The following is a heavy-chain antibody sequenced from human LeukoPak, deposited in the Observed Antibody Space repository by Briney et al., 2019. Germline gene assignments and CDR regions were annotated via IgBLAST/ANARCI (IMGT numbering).Heavy chain of an antibody. Sequence: SETLSLTCAVYGGSFSGYYWSWIRQHPGKGLEWIGYIYYSGSTYYNPSLESRVTISVDTSKNQFSLKLSSVAAADTAVYYCARRTDYWGQGTPVTVSS. CDR2: IYYSGST. CDR1: GGSFSGYY. CDR3: ARRTDY. J-gene: IGHJ4*02. V-gene: IGHV4-31*11.